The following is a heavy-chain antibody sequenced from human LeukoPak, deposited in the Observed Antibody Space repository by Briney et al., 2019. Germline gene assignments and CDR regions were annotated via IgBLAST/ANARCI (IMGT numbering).Heavy chain of an antibody. J-gene: IGHJ5*02. CDR1: GYTFTSYG. V-gene: IGHV1-18*01. D-gene: IGHD3-10*01. CDR3: ARLGGAIWFGDENWFDP. CDR2: ISAYNGNT. Sequence: ASVKVSCKASGYTFTSYGISWVRQAPGQGLEWMGWISAYNGNTNYAQKLQGRVTMTTDTSTSTAYMELKSLRSDDTAVYYCARLGGAIWFGDENWFDPWGQGTLVTVSS.